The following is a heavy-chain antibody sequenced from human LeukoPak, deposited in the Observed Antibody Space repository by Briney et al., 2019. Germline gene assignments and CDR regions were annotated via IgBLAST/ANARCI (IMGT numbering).Heavy chain of an antibody. CDR2: IYYSGST. Sequence: SETLTLTCTVSGGSISSYYWSWIRQPPGKGLEWVGYIYYSGSTNYNPSLKSRVTISVDTSKNQFSLKLSSVTAADTAVYYCARNSYSSSYDYWGQGTLVTVSS. D-gene: IGHD6-13*01. CDR1: GGSISSYY. CDR3: ARNSYSSSYDY. J-gene: IGHJ4*02. V-gene: IGHV4-59*01.